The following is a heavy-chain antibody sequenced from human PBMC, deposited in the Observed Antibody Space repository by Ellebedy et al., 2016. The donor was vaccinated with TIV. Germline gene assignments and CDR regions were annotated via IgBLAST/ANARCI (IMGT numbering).Heavy chain of an antibody. CDR1: GGTSSNYL. V-gene: IGHV1-69*04. Sequence: SVKVSXKPSGGTSSNYLINWVRQAHGQGLEWVGRIIPMIGITNYGERFQGRVTITADKSTRTVYMELTSLRSDDTAIYYCAREEFGEPTYNRFDAWGQGTLVTVSS. CDR3: AREEFGEPTYNRFDA. J-gene: IGHJ5*02. D-gene: IGHD3-16*01. CDR2: IIPMIGIT.